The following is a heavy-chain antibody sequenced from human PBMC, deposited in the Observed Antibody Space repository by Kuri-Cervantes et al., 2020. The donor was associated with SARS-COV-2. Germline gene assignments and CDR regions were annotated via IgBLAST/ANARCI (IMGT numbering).Heavy chain of an antibody. CDR1: GGTFRNYG. Sequence: SVKVSCKASGGTFRNYGFSWVRQAPGQRLEWMGGTIPILGPANYAPRFQGRATITADQSTNIAYVELNSLTSEDTAVYYCARGGVATPYYAMDVWGQGTTVTVSS. J-gene: IGHJ6*02. CDR2: TIPILGPA. V-gene: IGHV1-69*10. CDR3: ARGGVATPYYAMDV. D-gene: IGHD2-21*01.